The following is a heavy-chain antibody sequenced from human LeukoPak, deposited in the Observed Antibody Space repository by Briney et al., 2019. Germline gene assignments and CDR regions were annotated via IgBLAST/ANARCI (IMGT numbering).Heavy chain of an antibody. CDR2: ISGSGGST. CDR3: ARFAAGGSYYYYMDV. D-gene: IGHD3-10*01. Sequence: GGSLRLSCAASGFTFSNYGMSWVRQAPGKGLEWVSAISGSGGSTYYADSVKGRFTISRDNAKNSLYLQMNSLRADDTAVYYCARFAAGGSYYYYMDVWGKGTTVTVSS. J-gene: IGHJ6*03. V-gene: IGHV3-23*01. CDR1: GFTFSNYG.